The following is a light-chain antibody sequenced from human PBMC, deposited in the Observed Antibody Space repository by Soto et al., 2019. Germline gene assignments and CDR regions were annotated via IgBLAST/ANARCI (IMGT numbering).Light chain of an antibody. J-gene: IGKJ4*01. CDR1: QSVSSSY. CDR3: QQRGNWPPLT. V-gene: IGKV3D-20*02. Sequence: EIVLTQSPGTLSLPPGEKVTLSCRASQSVSSSYFAWYQQKPGQSPRLLIYGASSRATGTPDRFSGSESGTDFTLTISRLEPEDFAVYYCQQRGNWPPLTFGGGTKVEI. CDR2: GAS.